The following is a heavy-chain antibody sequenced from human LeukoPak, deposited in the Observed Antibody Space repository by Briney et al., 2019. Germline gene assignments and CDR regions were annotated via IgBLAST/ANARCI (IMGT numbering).Heavy chain of an antibody. Sequence: ASVKVSCKASGYTFTSYDIIWVRQAPGQGLEWMGWISAYNGNTNYAQKLQGRVTMTTDTSTSTAYMELRSLRSDDTAVYYCARDWYCSSTSCLDFDYWGQGTLVTVSS. CDR1: GYTFTSYD. CDR2: ISAYNGNT. CDR3: ARDWYCSSTSCLDFDY. V-gene: IGHV1-18*01. D-gene: IGHD2-2*01. J-gene: IGHJ4*02.